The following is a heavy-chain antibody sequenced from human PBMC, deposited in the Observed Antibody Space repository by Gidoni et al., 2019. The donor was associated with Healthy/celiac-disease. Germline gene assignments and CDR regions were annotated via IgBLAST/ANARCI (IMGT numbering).Heavy chain of an antibody. Sequence: EVQLVESGGGLVKHGGSLSLPCAASGFTFSSYSMNWVRQAPGKGLEWVSSISSSSSYIYYADSVKGRFTISRDNAKNSLYLQMDSLRAEDTAVYYCARKSGPCDYWGQGTLVTVSS. CDR3: ARKSGPCDY. CDR1: GFTFSSYS. J-gene: IGHJ4*02. CDR2: ISSSSSYI. V-gene: IGHV3-21*01.